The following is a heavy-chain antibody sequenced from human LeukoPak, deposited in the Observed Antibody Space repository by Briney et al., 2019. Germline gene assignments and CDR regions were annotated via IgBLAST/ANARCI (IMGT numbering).Heavy chain of an antibody. J-gene: IGHJ4*02. CDR1: GFTFSHYW. Sequence: GGSLRLSCAASGFTFSHYWMSWVRQAPGRWLEWVANIKEDGSEKYYVDSVKGRFTISRDNARNSLYLQMNSLRAEDTAVYYCASGGQLGYWGEGTLVTVSS. CDR2: IKEDGSEK. V-gene: IGHV3-7*01. D-gene: IGHD6-13*01. CDR3: ASGGQLGY.